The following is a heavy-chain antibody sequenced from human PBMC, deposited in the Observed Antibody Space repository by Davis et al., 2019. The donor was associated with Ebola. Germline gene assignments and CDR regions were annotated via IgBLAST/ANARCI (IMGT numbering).Heavy chain of an antibody. D-gene: IGHD1-1*01. CDR2: ISGSGGST. Sequence: PGGSLRLSCVASGFTFSSYAMSWVRQAPGKGLEWVSAISGSGGSTYYADSVKGRFTISRDNAKNSLYLQMNSLRAEDTAVYYCARDRAGTSQRDYWGQGTLVTVSS. CDR3: ARDRAGTSQRDY. V-gene: IGHV3-23*01. J-gene: IGHJ4*02. CDR1: GFTFSSYA.